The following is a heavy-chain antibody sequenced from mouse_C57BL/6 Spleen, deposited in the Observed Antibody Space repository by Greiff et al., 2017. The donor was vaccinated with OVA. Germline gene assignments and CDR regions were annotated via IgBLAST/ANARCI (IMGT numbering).Heavy chain of an antibody. CDR1: GYTFTDYE. CDR3: TRRFYGSYEGYFDV. D-gene: IGHD2-1*01. J-gene: IGHJ1*03. CDR2: IDPETGGT. V-gene: IGHV1-15*01. Sequence: VQLVESGAELVRPGASVTLSCKASGYTFTDYEMHWVKQTPVHGLEWIGAIDPETGGTAYNQKFKGKAILTADKSSSTAYMELRSLTSEDSAVYYCTRRFYGSYEGYFDVWGTGTTVTVSS.